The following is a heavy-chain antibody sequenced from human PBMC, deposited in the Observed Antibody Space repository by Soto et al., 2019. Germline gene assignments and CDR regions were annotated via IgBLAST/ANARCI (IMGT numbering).Heavy chain of an antibody. D-gene: IGHD7-27*01. CDR3: ARNLWETGDFDY. CDR1: GYTFTSYD. V-gene: IGHV1-8*01. J-gene: IGHJ4*02. CDR2: MNPNSGNT. Sequence: QVQLVQSGADVKKPGASVKVSCKASGYTFTSYDINWMRQASGQGLEWLGCMNPNSGNTGYAQKFQGRVTMTRDTSMNTDNMELSSLTYEDTAVYYCARNLWETGDFDYWGQGTLVTVSS.